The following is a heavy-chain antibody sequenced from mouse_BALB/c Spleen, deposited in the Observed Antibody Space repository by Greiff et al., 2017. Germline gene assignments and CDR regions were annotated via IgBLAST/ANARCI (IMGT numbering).Heavy chain of an antibody. Sequence: EVKVEESGGGLVQPGGSMKLSCVASGFTFSNYWMNWVRQSPEKGLEWVAEIRLKSNNYATHYAESVKGRFTISRDDSKSSVYLQMNNLRAEDTGIYYCTRGGNYYFDYWGQGTTLTVSS. CDR3: TRGGNYYFDY. D-gene: IGHD2-1*01. CDR2: IRLKSNNYAT. J-gene: IGHJ2*01. V-gene: IGHV6-6*02. CDR1: GFTFSNYW.